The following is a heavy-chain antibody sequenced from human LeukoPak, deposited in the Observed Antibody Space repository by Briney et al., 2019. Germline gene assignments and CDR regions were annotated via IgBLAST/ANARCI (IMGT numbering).Heavy chain of an antibody. CDR3: ARGRLGGSGSYYHNWFDP. CDR1: GGSFSGYY. Sequence: PSETLSLTCAVYGGSFSGYYWSWIRQPPGKGREWIGEINHRGTTNYNPSLKSRITISLDTSKNHFSLRLSSVTAADTAVYYCARGRLGGSGSYYHNWFDPWGQGTLVTVSS. D-gene: IGHD3-10*01. V-gene: IGHV4-34*01. J-gene: IGHJ5*02. CDR2: INHRGTT.